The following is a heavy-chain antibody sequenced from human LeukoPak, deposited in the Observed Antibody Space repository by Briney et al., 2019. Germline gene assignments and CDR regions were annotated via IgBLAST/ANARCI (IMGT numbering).Heavy chain of an antibody. CDR1: GFTFSSYA. V-gene: IGHV3-23*01. D-gene: IGHD3-16*01. J-gene: IGHJ4*02. CDR2: FSGSGGNT. Sequence: GGSLRLSCAASGFTFSSYAMSWVRQAPGKGLEWVSTFSGSGGNTYYADSVKGRFTISRDNSKNSLYLQMNSLRAEDTALYYCAREVAGDPDYWGQGTLVTVSS. CDR3: AREVAGDPDY.